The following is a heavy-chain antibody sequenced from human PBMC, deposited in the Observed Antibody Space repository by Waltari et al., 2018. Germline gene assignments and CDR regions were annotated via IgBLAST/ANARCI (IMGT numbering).Heavy chain of an antibody. CDR2: ISGSGGST. CDR3: AKNPHYHDSSGSSSGT. J-gene: IGHJ4*02. CDR1: GFTFSSYA. D-gene: IGHD3-22*01. V-gene: IGHV3-23*01. Sequence: EVQLLESGGGLVQPGGSLRLSCAASGFTFSSYAMSWVRQAPGKGLEWVSAISGSGGSTYYADSVKGRFTISRDNSKNTLYLQMNSLRAEDTAVYYCAKNPHYHDSSGSSSGTGGQGTLVTVSS.